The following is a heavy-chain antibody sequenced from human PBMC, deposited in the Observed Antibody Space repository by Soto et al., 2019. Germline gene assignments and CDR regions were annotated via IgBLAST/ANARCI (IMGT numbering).Heavy chain of an antibody. Sequence: GASVKVSCKASGYTFTSYGISWVRQAPGQGLEWMGWISAYNGNTNYAQKLQGRVTMTTDTSTSTAYMELRSLRSDDTAVYYCARAPLLARGVAAGKTFDYWGQGTLVTVSS. J-gene: IGHJ4*02. CDR1: GYTFTSYG. V-gene: IGHV1-18*01. CDR2: ISAYNGNT. CDR3: ARAPLLARGVAAGKTFDY. D-gene: IGHD6-19*01.